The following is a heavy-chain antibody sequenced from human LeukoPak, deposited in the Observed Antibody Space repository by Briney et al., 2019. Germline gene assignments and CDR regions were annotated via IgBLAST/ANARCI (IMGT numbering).Heavy chain of an antibody. CDR1: GFTFSSYS. D-gene: IGHD4-17*01. J-gene: IGHJ4*02. Sequence: GGSLRLSCAASGFTFSSYSMNWVRQAPGQGLDWVSYISSSCSSIYYADSVKRRFSITRDNATNSLYLQINSLRADDTAVYYCARVRNYGDRPQYYFDYWGQGTLVTVSS. CDR2: ISSSCSSI. CDR3: ARVRNYGDRPQYYFDY. V-gene: IGHV3-48*01.